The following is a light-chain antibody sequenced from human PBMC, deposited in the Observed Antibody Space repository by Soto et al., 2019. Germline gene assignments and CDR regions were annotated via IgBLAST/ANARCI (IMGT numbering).Light chain of an antibody. CDR3: SSYTSRSTVL. CDR2: DVT. Sequence: QSALTQPASVSGSPGQSITISCTGTSSDVGGYNYVSWYQHHPGKAPKLMIYDVTNRPSGVSNRFSGSKSGNTASLTISGLLAEDEADYYCSSYTSRSTVLFGGGTKLTVL. CDR1: SSDVGGYNY. J-gene: IGLJ2*01. V-gene: IGLV2-14*03.